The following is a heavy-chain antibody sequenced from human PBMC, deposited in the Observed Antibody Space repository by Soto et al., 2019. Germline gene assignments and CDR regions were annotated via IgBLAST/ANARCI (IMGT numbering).Heavy chain of an antibody. CDR2: IYWDDDK. Sequence: QITLKESGPTLVKPTQTLTLTCTFSGFSLSTGGVGVGWIRQPPGKALESLALIYWDDDKRYRTSLQNRLTMTADTSYNQVVLSMSNMGPDDTATYYCAHRNVEVVGGSTNAFGYWGQGALVTVSS. V-gene: IGHV2-5*02. CDR3: AHRNVEVVGGSTNAFGY. D-gene: IGHD2-15*01. CDR1: GFSLSTGGVG. J-gene: IGHJ4*02.